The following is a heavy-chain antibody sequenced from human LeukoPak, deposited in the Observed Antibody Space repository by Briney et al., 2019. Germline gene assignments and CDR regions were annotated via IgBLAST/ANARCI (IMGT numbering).Heavy chain of an antibody. Sequence: AGGSLRLSCAASGFTFSNCAMSWVRQAPGKGLEWVSVISGSGGTTYSADSVKGRFTISRDNSKNTLYLQMNSLRAEDTAAYYCARERGSSGGNTNGYFDYWGQGALVTVSS. CDR2: ISGSGGTT. CDR1: GFTFSNCA. J-gene: IGHJ4*02. CDR3: ARERGSSGGNTNGYFDY. V-gene: IGHV3-23*01. D-gene: IGHD4-23*01.